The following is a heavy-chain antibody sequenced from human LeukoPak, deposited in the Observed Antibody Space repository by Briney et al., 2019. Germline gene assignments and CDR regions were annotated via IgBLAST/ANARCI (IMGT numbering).Heavy chain of an antibody. V-gene: IGHV3-23*01. CDR3: AKDRYGDYGGIDY. CDR1: GFAFGSYA. CDR2: ISGSAGRT. D-gene: IGHD4-17*01. J-gene: IGHJ4*02. Sequence: GGSLRLSCAASGFAFGSYAMSWVRQAPGEGLEWVSTISGSAGRTNYVELVKGRFTISRDNSKSTLYLQMNSLRAEDTAVYYCAKDRYGDYGGIDYWGLGTLVTVSS.